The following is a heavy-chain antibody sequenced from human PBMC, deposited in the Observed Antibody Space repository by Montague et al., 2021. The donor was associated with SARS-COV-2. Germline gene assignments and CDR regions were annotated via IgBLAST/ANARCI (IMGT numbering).Heavy chain of an antibody. CDR2: IYSSDST. J-gene: IGHJ6*02. Sequence: SETLSLTCTVSGGSISSYYCSWIRQPAGKGLEWIGRIYSSDSTNYNPSLKIRVTMSVDTSKNQFSLKLSSVTAADTALYYCSSDRPGSYYYGWGSYTWGGYRMDVWGQGTTVTVSS. CDR3: SSDRPGSYYYGWGSYTWGGYRMDV. V-gene: IGHV4-4*07. CDR1: GGSISSYY. D-gene: IGHD3-10*01.